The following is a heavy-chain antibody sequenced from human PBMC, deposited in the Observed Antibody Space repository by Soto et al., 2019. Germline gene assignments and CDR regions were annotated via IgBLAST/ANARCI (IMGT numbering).Heavy chain of an antibody. CDR1: GYTFTGYY. V-gene: IGHV1-2*04. J-gene: IGHJ6*02. CDR2: INPNSGGT. Sequence: QVQLVQSGAEVKKPGASVKVSCKASGYTFTGYYMHWVRQAPGQGLERMGWINPNSGGTNYAQKFQRWVTMTMETSISTAYMELSRLRSDDTAVYYWARDLGVTSLYYCYYGMDVWGQGPTVTVSS. D-gene: IGHD4-17*01. CDR3: ARDLGVTSLYYCYYGMDV.